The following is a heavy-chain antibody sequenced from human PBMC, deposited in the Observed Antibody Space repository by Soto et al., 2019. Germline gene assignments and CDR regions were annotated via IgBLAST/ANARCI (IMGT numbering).Heavy chain of an antibody. CDR1: GYTLTELS. J-gene: IGHJ5*02. V-gene: IGHV1-24*01. CDR3: AMGDPDTAMVTWFDP. CDR2: FDPEDGET. Sequence: ASVKVSCKVSGYTLTELSMHWVRQAPGKGLEWMGGFDPEDGETIYAQKFQGRVTMTEDTSTDTAYMELSRLRSDDTAVYYCAMGDPDTAMVTWFDPWGQGTLVTVSS. D-gene: IGHD5-18*01.